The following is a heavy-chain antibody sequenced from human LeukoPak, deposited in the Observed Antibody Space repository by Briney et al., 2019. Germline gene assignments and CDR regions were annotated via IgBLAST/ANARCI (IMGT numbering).Heavy chain of an antibody. CDR1: GFTFSSYG. Sequence: SGGSLRLSCAASGFTFSSYGMNWVRQAPGKGPEWISYISRSGATIYYADSVKGRFTISRDNAKNSLYLQMSSLGAEDTAIYYCARDYYDSSGYYYNFDYWGQGTLVTVSS. J-gene: IGHJ4*02. V-gene: IGHV3-48*03. CDR3: ARDYYDSSGYYYNFDY. D-gene: IGHD3-22*01. CDR2: ISRSGATI.